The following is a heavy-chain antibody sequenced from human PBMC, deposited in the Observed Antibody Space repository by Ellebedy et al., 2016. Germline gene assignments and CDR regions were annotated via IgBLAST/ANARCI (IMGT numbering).Heavy chain of an antibody. J-gene: IGHJ5*02. CDR1: GFTFSSYG. CDR3: ARDPHKYYGDYVRWFDP. D-gene: IGHD4-17*01. Sequence: GESLKISCAASGFTFSSYGMHWVRQAPGKGLVWVSRINSDGSSTSYADSVKGRFTISRDNAKNTLYLQMNSLRAEDTAVYYCARDPHKYYGDYVRWFDPWGQGTLVTVSS. V-gene: IGHV3-74*01. CDR2: INSDGSST.